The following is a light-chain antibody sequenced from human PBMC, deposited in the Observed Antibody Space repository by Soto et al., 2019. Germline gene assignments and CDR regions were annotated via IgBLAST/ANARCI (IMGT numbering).Light chain of an antibody. CDR1: QSISSY. Sequence: DIQMTQSPSSLSASVGDRVTITCRASQSISSYLNWDQQKPGKAPKLLIYAASSLQSGVPSRFSGSGYGTDFTLTISSLQPEDFAPYYCQQSYSTPRTFGQGTKVEIK. CDR2: AAS. V-gene: IGKV1-39*01. J-gene: IGKJ1*01. CDR3: QQSYSTPRT.